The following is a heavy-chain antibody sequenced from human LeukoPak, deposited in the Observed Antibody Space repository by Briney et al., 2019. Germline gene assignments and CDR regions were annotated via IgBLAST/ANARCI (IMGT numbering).Heavy chain of an antibody. CDR1: GFTFSSYS. Sequence: KTGGSLRLSCAASGFTFSSYSMNWVRQAPGKGLEWVSSISSSSSYIYYADSVKGRFTISRDNAKNSLYLQMNSLRAEDTAVYYCAREIVVVPAAYNWFDPWGQGTLVTASS. CDR3: AREIVVVPAAYNWFDP. CDR2: ISSSSSYI. V-gene: IGHV3-21*01. D-gene: IGHD2-2*01. J-gene: IGHJ5*02.